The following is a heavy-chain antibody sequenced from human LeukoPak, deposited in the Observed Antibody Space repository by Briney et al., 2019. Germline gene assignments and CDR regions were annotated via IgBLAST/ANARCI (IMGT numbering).Heavy chain of an antibody. CDR1: GFTFDDYA. J-gene: IGHJ4*02. CDR3: AKHNGYFDY. Sequence: TGGSLRLSCAASGFTFDDYAMHWVRQAPGKGLEWVSGISWNSGSIGYADSVKGRFTISRDNAKNSLYLQMNSLRAEDTALYYCAKHNGYFDYWGQGTLVTVS. V-gene: IGHV3-9*01. CDR2: ISWNSGSI. D-gene: IGHD1-1*01.